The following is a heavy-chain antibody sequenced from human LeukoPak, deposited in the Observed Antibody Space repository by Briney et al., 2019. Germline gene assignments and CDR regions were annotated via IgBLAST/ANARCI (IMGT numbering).Heavy chain of an antibody. CDR2: IRYDESNK. D-gene: IGHD4-17*01. CDR3: ANHDYGVLQIMTF. J-gene: IGHJ4*02. Sequence: GGSLRLSCAASGFTFSSYGMHWVRQAPGKGLEWVAFIRYDESNKYYADSVKGRFTISRDNSKNTLYLQMNSLRAEDTSVYYCANHDYGVLQIMTFWVQGTLVTVSS. V-gene: IGHV3-30*02. CDR1: GFTFSSYG.